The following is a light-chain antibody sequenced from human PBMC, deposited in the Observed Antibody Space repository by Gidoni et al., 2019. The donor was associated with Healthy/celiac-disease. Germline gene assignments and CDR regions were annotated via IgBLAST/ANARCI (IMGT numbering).Light chain of an antibody. CDR2: DNN. CDR3: GTWDSSLSSWV. Sequence: QSALTQPPSVSAAPGQKVTISCSGSSPNIGNNYVSWYQQLPGTAPKLLIYDNNKRPSGIPDRFSGSRSGTSATLGITGLQTGVEADYYCGTWDSSLSSWVFGGGTKLTVL. CDR1: SPNIGNNY. J-gene: IGLJ3*02. V-gene: IGLV1-51*01.